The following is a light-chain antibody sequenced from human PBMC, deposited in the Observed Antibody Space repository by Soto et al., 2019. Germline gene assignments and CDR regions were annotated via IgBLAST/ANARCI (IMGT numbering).Light chain of an antibody. V-gene: IGKV1-5*01. J-gene: IGKJ1*01. Sequence: DIPMTQSPSTLSASVGDRVTITCRASQSVNGWLAWYQQKPGKAPKLLIYAASNLESGVPSRFSGSGSGTEFTLTISSRQPDDSATYYCQRYNSSPWTFGQGTKVEVK. CDR3: QRYNSSPWT. CDR1: QSVNGW. CDR2: AAS.